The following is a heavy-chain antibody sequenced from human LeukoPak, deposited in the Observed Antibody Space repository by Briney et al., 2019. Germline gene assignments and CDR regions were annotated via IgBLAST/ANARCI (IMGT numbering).Heavy chain of an antibody. CDR3: ARDGASWRASLITFYYDAMDV. D-gene: IGHD2/OR15-2a*01. V-gene: IGHV1-18*01. J-gene: IGHJ6*02. CDR1: GYTFINYG. CDR2: ISVYNGDT. Sequence: ASVKVSCKASGYTFINYGISWVRRAPGQGLEWMGWISVYNGDTNYEQKFQGRVTMTTDTSTNTAYMELRSLRSDDTAVYYCARDGASWRASLITFYYDAMDVWGQGTTVTVSS.